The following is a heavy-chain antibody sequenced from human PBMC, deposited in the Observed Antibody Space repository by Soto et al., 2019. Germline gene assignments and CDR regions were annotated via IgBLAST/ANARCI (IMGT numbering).Heavy chain of an antibody. Sequence: PAETRSLTWTCCNPAIGRDYWSWIRHPPGKGLEWIGYIYYSGSTNYNPSLKSRVTISVDTSKNQFSLKLSSVTAADTAVYYCAIYGRRGYSYGTWDNWFDPWGQGTLVTVS. J-gene: IGHJ5*02. V-gene: IGHV4-59*01. D-gene: IGHD5-18*01. CDR2: IYYSGST. CDR3: AIYGRRGYSYGTWDNWFDP. CDR1: NPAIGRDY.